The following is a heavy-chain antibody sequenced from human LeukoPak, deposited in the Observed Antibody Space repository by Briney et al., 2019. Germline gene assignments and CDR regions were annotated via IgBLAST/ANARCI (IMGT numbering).Heavy chain of an antibody. Sequence: SETLSLTCTVSGGSISSYYWSWIRQSPGKGLECIGYIHYTGSTNYNPSLKSRVTISVETSKNQFSLKLKSVTAADTAVYYCARAEWFGELLFCYFDYWGQGTLVTVSS. CDR2: IHYTGST. V-gene: IGHV4-59*01. D-gene: IGHD3-10*01. CDR1: GGSISSYY. J-gene: IGHJ4*02. CDR3: ARAEWFGELLFCYFDY.